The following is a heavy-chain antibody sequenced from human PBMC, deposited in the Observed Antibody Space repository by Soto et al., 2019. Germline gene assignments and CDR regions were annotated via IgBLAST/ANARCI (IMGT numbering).Heavy chain of an antibody. D-gene: IGHD6-13*01. CDR2: INPNSGGT. CDR1: GYTFTGYY. V-gene: IGHV1-2*04. J-gene: IGHJ2*01. Sequence: QVPLVQSGAEVKKPGASVKVSCKASGYTFTGYYMHWVRQAPGQGLEWMGWINPNSGGTNYAQKFQGWVTMTRDTSISTAYMELSRLRSDDTAAYYCARESWSTRSYWYFDLWGRGTLVTVSS. CDR3: ARESWSTRSYWYFDL.